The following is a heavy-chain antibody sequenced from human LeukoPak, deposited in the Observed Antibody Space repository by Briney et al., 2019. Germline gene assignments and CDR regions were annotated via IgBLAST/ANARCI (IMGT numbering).Heavy chain of an antibody. V-gene: IGHV3-30*18. D-gene: IGHD1-14*01. CDR1: GFTFSSYG. CDR3: AKGLRKTND. CDR2: ISYDGSNK. J-gene: IGHJ4*02. Sequence: GGSLRLSCAASGFTFSSYGMHWVRQAPGKGLEWAAVISYDGSNKYYADSAKGRFTISRDNSKNTLYLQMNSLRAEDTAVYYCAKGLRKTNDWGQGTLVTVSS.